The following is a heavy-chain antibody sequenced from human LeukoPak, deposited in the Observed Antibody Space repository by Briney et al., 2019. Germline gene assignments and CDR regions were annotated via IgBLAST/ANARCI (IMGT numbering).Heavy chain of an antibody. J-gene: IGHJ4*02. CDR3: ARGVGSGYTDY. D-gene: IGHD3-22*01. CDR2: IHYSGST. Sequence: SETLSLTCTVSGGSISRSSYYWGWIRQPPGKGLEWIGYIHYSGSTNYNPSLKSRVTISLDTSKNQFSLKLISVTAADTAVYYCARGVGSGYTDYWGQGALVTVSS. V-gene: IGHV4-61*05. CDR1: GGSISRSSYY.